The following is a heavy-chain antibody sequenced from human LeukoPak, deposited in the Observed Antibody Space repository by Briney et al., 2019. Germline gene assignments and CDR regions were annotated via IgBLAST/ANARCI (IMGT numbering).Heavy chain of an antibody. D-gene: IGHD5-12*01. V-gene: IGHV1-2*02. J-gene: IGHJ4*02. Sequence: ASVTVSCKASGYTFTDYYIHWVRQAPGQGLEWMGWINPNSGVTNYAQKFQGRVTMTRDASISTAYMELNRLRSDDTAVYYCARVQVRGYSGYNEFMGFDYWGQGTLVTVSS. CDR3: ARVQVRGYSGYNEFMGFDY. CDR2: INPNSGVT. CDR1: GYTFTDYY.